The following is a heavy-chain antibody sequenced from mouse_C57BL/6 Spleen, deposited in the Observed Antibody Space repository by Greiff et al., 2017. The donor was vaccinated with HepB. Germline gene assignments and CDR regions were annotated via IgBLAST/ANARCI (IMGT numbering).Heavy chain of an antibody. Sequence: QVQLQQSGAELVKPGASVKMSCKASGYTFTSYWITWVKQRPGQGLEWIGDIYPGSGSTNYNEKFKSKATLTVDTSSSTAYMQLSSLTSEDSAVYYCARYDGYYSWFAYWGQGTLVTVSA. D-gene: IGHD2-3*01. CDR1: GYTFTSYW. V-gene: IGHV1-55*01. CDR2: IYPGSGST. J-gene: IGHJ3*01. CDR3: ARYDGYYSWFAY.